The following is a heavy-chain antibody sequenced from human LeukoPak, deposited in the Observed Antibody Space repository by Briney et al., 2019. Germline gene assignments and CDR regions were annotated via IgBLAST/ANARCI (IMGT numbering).Heavy chain of an antibody. Sequence: PGRPLKLSCAASGFTFSGSAMHWVRQASGKGLEWVGRIRSKANSYATAYAASVKGRFTISRDESTNTAHLHMNSLKTEDTAVYYCTRLSGSSSIDYWGQGTLVTVSS. CDR2: IRSKANSYAT. V-gene: IGHV3-73*01. CDR3: TRLSGSSSIDY. CDR1: GFTFSGSA. J-gene: IGHJ4*02. D-gene: IGHD6-13*01.